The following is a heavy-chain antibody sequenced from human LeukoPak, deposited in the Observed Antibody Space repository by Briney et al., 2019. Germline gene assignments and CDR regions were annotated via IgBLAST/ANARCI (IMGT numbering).Heavy chain of an antibody. V-gene: IGHV3-23*01. J-gene: IGHJ4*02. CDR3: AKADGSYKTLIDS. Sequence: QPGGSLRLSCAAAGFTFSICAMNWVRQAPGKGLEWVPGISGSGSSTYYADSVKGRFTISRDSSKNTVYLQMNSLRAEDTAIYYCAKADGSYKTLIDSGGQGTLVTVSS. CDR2: ISGSGSST. D-gene: IGHD3-10*01. CDR1: GFTFSICA.